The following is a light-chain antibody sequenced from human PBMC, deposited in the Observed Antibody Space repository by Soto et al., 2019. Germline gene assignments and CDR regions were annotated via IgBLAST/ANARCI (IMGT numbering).Light chain of an antibody. CDR1: SSNIGSNT. CDR3: ATWDNGLTGVV. Sequence: QSVLTQPPSTSGTPGQRVTISCSGSSSNIGSNTVHWYQQIPGTAPKLLIYTNNQRSSGVSDRFSGSKSDTSASLVISGLQSEYEADYYCATWDNGLTGVVFGGGTKLTVL. V-gene: IGLV1-44*01. CDR2: TNN. J-gene: IGLJ2*01.